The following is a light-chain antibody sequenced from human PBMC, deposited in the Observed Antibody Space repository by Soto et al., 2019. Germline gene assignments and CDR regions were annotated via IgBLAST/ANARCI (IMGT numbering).Light chain of an antibody. Sequence: QMTQSPSSLSASVGDRVTITCRASQSFSTYLGWYQQKPGKAPKLLIYAASSLQSGVPSRFSGSGSGTDFTLTISNLQPEDFATYYCLQDYNYFGFGQGTRLEIK. CDR1: QSFSTY. V-gene: IGKV1-6*01. CDR3: LQDYNYFG. J-gene: IGKJ5*01. CDR2: AAS.